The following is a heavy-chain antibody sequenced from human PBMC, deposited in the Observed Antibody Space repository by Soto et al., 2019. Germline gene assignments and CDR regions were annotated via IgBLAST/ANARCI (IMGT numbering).Heavy chain of an antibody. CDR2: ISYDGSDK. V-gene: IGHV3-30*18. CDR3: AKSPNFYCSSYHCYKYYFDY. Sequence: PXGSLLLSCAASGFTFNTFGMHWVRQAPGKGLEWVAVISYDGSDKYYSDSVRGRFTISRDNSMNTLYLQMNSLRTEDTAVYYCAKSPNFYCSSYHCYKYYFDYWGQGTLVTVSS. CDR1: GFTFNTFG. J-gene: IGHJ4*02. D-gene: IGHD2-2*01.